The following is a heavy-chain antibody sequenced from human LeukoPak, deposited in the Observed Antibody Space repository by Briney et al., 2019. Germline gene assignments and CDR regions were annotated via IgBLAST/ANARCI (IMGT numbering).Heavy chain of an antibody. V-gene: IGHV3-23*01. CDR2: ISGSGGST. Sequence: GGSLRLSCAASGFTFSSYAMSWVRQAPGKGLEWVSAISGSGGSTYYADSVKGRFTISRDNSTNTLYLQMNSLRAEDTAVYYCAKGSSTSCYYGHFDYWGQGTLVTVSS. J-gene: IGHJ4*02. CDR1: GFTFSSYA. D-gene: IGHD2-2*01. CDR3: AKGSSTSCYYGHFDY.